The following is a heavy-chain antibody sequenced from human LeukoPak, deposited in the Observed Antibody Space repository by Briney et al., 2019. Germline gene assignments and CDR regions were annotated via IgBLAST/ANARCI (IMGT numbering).Heavy chain of an antibody. V-gene: IGHV4-59*01. J-gene: IGHJ4*02. CDR1: GGSISSYY. D-gene: IGHD6-13*01. CDR2: IYYSGST. Sequence: SETLSLTCTVSGGSISSYYWSWIRQPPGKGLEWIGYIYYSGSTNYSPSLKSRVTISVDTSKNQFSLKLSSVTAADTAVYYCARDATGSDSSPPDYWGQGTLVTVSS. CDR3: ARDATGSDSSPPDY.